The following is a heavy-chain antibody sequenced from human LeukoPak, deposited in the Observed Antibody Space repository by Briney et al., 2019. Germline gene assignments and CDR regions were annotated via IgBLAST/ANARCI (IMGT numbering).Heavy chain of an antibody. J-gene: IGHJ4*02. CDR1: GFTFSSYG. CDR2: IRYDGSNK. D-gene: IGHD3-22*01. Sequence: GGSPRLSCAASGFTFSSYGMHWVRQAPGKGLEWVAFIRYDGSNKYYADSVKGRFTISRDNSKNTLYLQMNSLRAEDTAVYYCAKDGLPYYYDSSGTDYWGQGTLVTASS. CDR3: AKDGLPYYYDSSGTDY. V-gene: IGHV3-30*02.